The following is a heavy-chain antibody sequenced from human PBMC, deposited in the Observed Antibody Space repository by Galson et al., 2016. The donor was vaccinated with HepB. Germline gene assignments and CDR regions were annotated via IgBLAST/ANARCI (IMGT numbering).Heavy chain of an antibody. CDR3: ARESTGSYFD. CDR2: IRADGSVQ. Sequence: SLRLSCAASGFILNSDWMNWVRQTPGKGLEWVANIRADGSVQYDVDSVRGRFTISRDSAKNSLYLQMSGLRVEETAVYYCARESTGSYFDWGQGTLVTVSS. CDR1: GFILNSDW. J-gene: IGHJ4*02. D-gene: IGHD3-10*01. V-gene: IGHV3-7*01.